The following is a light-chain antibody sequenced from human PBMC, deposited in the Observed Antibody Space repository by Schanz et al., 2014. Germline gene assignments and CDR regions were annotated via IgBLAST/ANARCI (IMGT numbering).Light chain of an antibody. CDR2: GAS. J-gene: IGKJ4*01. CDR3: QKYNSAPFT. CDR1: QTVSSSY. Sequence: EIVLTQSPGTLSLSPGERATLSCRASQTVSSSYLAWYQQKPGQAPRLLIYGASSRASGIPDRFSGSGSGTEFTLTISSLQSEDVATYYCQKYNSAPFTFGGGTKVEIK. V-gene: IGKV3-20*01.